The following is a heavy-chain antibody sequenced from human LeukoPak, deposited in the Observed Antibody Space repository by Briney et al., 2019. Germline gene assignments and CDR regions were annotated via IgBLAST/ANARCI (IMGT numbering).Heavy chain of an antibody. CDR1: GFTFSSHW. D-gene: IGHD6-13*01. V-gene: IGHV3-74*01. Sequence: GSLRLSCAASGFTFSSHWMHWVRQAPGKGLVWVSRINSDGSSTSYADSVKGRFTISRDNAKNSLYLQMNSLRAEDTAVYYCAAAAATGDYFDYWGQGTLVTVSS. J-gene: IGHJ4*02. CDR3: AAAAATGDYFDY. CDR2: INSDGSST.